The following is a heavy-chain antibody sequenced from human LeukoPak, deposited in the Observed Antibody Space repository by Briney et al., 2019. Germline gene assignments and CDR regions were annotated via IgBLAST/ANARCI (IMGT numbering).Heavy chain of an antibody. V-gene: IGHV3-23*01. D-gene: IGHD3-22*01. CDR3: AKSGDSSGYYYQFDY. CDR1: GFTFSSYA. Sequence: GGSLRLSCAASGFTFSSYAMSWVRQAPGKGLEWVSAISGSGGSTYYADSVKGRFTISRDNSKNTLYLQMNSLRTEDMAVYYCAKSGDSSGYYYQFDYWGQGTQVSVSS. CDR2: ISGSGGST. J-gene: IGHJ4*02.